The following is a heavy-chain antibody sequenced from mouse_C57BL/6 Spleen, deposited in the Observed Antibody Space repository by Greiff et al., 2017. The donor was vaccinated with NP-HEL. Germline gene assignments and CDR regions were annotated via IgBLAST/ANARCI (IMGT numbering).Heavy chain of an antibody. CDR3: ATIYYDYEGGFAY. CDR1: GYSITSGYY. D-gene: IGHD2-4*01. Sequence: EVQRVESGPGLVKPSQSLSLTCSVTGYSITSGYYWNWIRQFPGNKLEWMGYISYDGSNNYNPSLKNRISITRDTSKNQFFLKLNSVTTEDTATYYCATIYYDYEGGFAYWGQGTLVTVSA. J-gene: IGHJ3*01. CDR2: ISYDGSN. V-gene: IGHV3-6*01.